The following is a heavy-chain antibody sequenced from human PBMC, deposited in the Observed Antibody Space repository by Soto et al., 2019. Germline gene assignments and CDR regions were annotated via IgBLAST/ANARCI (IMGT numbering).Heavy chain of an antibody. CDR3: XXXXXXXXXFDL. CDR1: GGSFSGYY. Sequence: QVQLQQWGAGLLKPXXTLSLTCAVYGGSFSGYYWSWIRQPPGKGLEWIGEINHSGSTNYNPSLKSRVTISVDTSKNQFSLKLSSVTAAXXXXXXXXXXXXXXXXFDLWGRGTLVTVSS. V-gene: IGHV4-34*01. CDR2: INHSGST. J-gene: IGHJ2*01.